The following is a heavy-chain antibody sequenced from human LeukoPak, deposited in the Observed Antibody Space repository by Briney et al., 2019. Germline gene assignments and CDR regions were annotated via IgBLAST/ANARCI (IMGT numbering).Heavy chain of an antibody. CDR1: GFTVSSNY. Sequence: GGSLRLSCAASGFTVSSNYMSWVRQAPGKGLEWVSVIYSGGSTYYADSVKGRFTISRDNSKNTLYLQMNSLRAEDTAVCYCASDDYVSQYYFDYWGQGTLVTVSS. CDR2: IYSGGST. CDR3: ASDDYVSQYYFDY. D-gene: IGHD3-16*01. J-gene: IGHJ4*02. V-gene: IGHV3-53*01.